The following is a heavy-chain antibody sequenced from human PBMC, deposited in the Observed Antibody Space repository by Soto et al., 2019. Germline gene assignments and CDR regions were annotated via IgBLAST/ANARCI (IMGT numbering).Heavy chain of an antibody. J-gene: IGHJ4*02. D-gene: IGHD5-12*01. Sequence: SETLSLTCTVSSGSISSGPYYWSWIRQHPGKGLEWIGYIYYSGSTYYNPSLKSRVTISVDTSKNQFSLKVNSVTAADTAVYYCARWVGYARAGHFDYWGQGTLVTVSS. CDR3: ARWVGYARAGHFDY. CDR2: IYYSGST. V-gene: IGHV4-31*03. CDR1: SGSISSGPYY.